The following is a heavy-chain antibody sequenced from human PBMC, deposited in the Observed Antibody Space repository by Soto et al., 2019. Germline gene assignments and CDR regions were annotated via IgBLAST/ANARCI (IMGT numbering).Heavy chain of an antibody. CDR1: GYTFTGYY. J-gene: IGHJ4*02. D-gene: IGHD6-19*01. CDR2: INPNSGGT. V-gene: IGHV1-2*04. Sequence: ASVKVSCKASGYTFTGYYRHWVRQAPGQGLEWMGWINPNSGGTNYAQKFQGWVTMTRDTSISTAYMELSRLRSDDTAVYYCASTSGIAVAGFDYWGQGTLVTVSS. CDR3: ASTSGIAVAGFDY.